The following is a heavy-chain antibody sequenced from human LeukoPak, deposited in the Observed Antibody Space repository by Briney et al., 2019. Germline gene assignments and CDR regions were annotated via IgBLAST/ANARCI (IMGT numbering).Heavy chain of an antibody. Sequence: SETLSLTCTVSDGSISSYYWSWIRQPAGKGLEWIGRLYTSGSTNYNPSLKSRGTMSVDTSKNQSSLKLSSVTAADTAVYYCACSSSGWFWNYWGQGTLVTVSS. CDR2: LYTSGST. D-gene: IGHD6-19*01. V-gene: IGHV4-4*07. J-gene: IGHJ4*02. CDR3: ACSSSGWFWNY. CDR1: DGSISSYY.